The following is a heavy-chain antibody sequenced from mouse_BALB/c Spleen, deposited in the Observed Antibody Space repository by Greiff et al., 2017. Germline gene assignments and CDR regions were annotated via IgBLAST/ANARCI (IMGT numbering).Heavy chain of an antibody. CDR1: GYSITSDYA. CDR2: ISYSGST. D-gene: IGHD2-3*01. J-gene: IGHJ3*01. CDR3: ADGYPFAY. Sequence: DVKLVESGPGLVKPSQSLSLTCTVTGYSITSDYAWNWIRQFPGNKLEWMGYISYSGSTSYNPSLKSRISITRDTSKNQFFLQLNSVTTEDTATYYCADGYPFAYWGQGTLVTVSA. V-gene: IGHV3-2*02.